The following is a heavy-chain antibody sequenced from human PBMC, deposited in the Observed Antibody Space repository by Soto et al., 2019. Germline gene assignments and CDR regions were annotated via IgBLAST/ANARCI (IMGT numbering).Heavy chain of an antibody. J-gene: IGHJ4*02. D-gene: IGHD6-13*01. Sequence: EVQLVESGGGLVQPGGSLRLSCAASGFTFSDYWMHWVRQTPGKGPVWLSRINSDGTITNYADSVKGRFTISRDNTKNTLYLQMSSLRVDDTAMFYCARATTAAAAILDYWGQGSLVTVSS. CDR2: INSDGTIT. CDR1: GFTFSDYW. V-gene: IGHV3-74*01. CDR3: ARATTAAAAILDY.